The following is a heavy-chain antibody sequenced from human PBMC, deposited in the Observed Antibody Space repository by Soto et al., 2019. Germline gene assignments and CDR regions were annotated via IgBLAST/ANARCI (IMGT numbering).Heavy chain of an antibody. CDR1: GFTFSSYW. CDR3: ASLVSSANLYYYYYGMDV. CDR2: IKQDGSEK. Sequence: GESLKISCAASGFTFSSYWMSWVRQAPGKGLEWVANIKQDGSEKYYVDSVKGRFTISRDNAKNSLYLQMNSLRAEDTAVYYCASLVSSANLYYYYYGMDVWGQGTTVTVSS. D-gene: IGHD6-25*01. V-gene: IGHV3-7*05. J-gene: IGHJ6*02.